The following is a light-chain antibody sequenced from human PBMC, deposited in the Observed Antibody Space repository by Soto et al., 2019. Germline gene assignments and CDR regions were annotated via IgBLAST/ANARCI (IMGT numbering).Light chain of an antibody. J-gene: IGKJ4*01. CDR1: QNISSY. CDR3: HQSYSAPLT. CDR2: AAS. V-gene: IGKV1-39*01. Sequence: DIQMTQSPSSLSASVGDRVTITCRASQNISSYLNWYQQKPGKAPNLLMYAASSLQTGVPSRFSGSGSGTDFTLTISSLQPEDFATYYCHQSYSAPLTFGGGTKVEIK.